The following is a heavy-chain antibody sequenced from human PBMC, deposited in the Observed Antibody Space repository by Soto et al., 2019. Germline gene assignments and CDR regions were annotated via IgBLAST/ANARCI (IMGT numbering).Heavy chain of an antibody. CDR1: GYIVTSYC. Sequence: PGESLKICCNGSGYIVTSYCIGWVRPMPGQGLEWVGIIYPGDSDTRYSPPFQGQFPISADKSIGTLYLPWTSLLASDTPMHYFGIRGYDFWSGYYAGSFYCMDLWGRGTTVTVSS. D-gene: IGHD3-3*01. V-gene: IGHV5-51*01. J-gene: IGHJ6*02. CDR3: GIRGYDFWSGYYAGSFYCMDL. CDR2: IYPGDSDT.